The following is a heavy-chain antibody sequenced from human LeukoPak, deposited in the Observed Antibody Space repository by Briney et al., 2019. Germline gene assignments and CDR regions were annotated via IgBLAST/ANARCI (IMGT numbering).Heavy chain of an antibody. CDR1: GFTFSSYG. D-gene: IGHD6-13*01. J-gene: IGHJ4*02. V-gene: IGHV3-33*01. CDR2: IWYDGSNK. Sequence: GGSLRLSCAASGFTFSSYGMHWVRQAPGKGLEWAAVIWYDGSNKYYADSVKGRFTISRDNSKNTLYLQMNSLRAEDTAVYYCARGAPIAGPDYWGQGTLVTVSS. CDR3: ARGAPIAGPDY.